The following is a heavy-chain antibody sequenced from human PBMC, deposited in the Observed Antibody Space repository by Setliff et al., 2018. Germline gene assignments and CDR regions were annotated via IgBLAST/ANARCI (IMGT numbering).Heavy chain of an antibody. D-gene: IGHD3-22*01. Sequence: PSETLSLTCAVSNYSISSAYYWGWIRQSPGKGLEWIGSIYHSGTTYYNPSLKSRVTISMDTSKNQFSLKLSSVTAADTAVYYCAREHLHYYDSSGPSLWFDPWGQGTLVTVSS. CDR3: AREHLHYYDSSGPSLWFDP. J-gene: IGHJ5*02. CDR1: NYSISSAYY. V-gene: IGHV4-38-2*02. CDR2: IYHSGTT.